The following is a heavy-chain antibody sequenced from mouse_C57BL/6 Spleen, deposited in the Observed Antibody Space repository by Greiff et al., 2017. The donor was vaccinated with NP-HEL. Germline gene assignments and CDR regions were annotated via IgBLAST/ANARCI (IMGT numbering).Heavy chain of an antibody. CDR2: INPNNGGT. CDR3: ARGSHYYDNDGWFTC. D-gene: IGHD2-4*01. Sequence: EVQLQQSGPELVKPGASVKIPCKASGYTFTDYNMDWVKQSHGKSLEWIGDINPNNGGTIYNQKFKGKATLTVDKSSSTAYMELRSLTSEDTAVYYCARGSHYYDNDGWFTCWGQGTLVTVSA. V-gene: IGHV1-18*01. CDR1: GYTFTDYN. J-gene: IGHJ3*01.